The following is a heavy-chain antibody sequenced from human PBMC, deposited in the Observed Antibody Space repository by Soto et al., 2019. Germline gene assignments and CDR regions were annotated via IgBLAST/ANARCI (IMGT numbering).Heavy chain of an antibody. Sequence: QIQLVQSGAEVKKPGASVKVSCKASGYSFTSYGITWVRQAPGQGPEWLGWITAENGNTNYAQKFQGRSTMPTDTSTIKAFMELRGLRSDDTAVYYCARVVLEWLPTAGCDYWGQGTVVTVSS. V-gene: IGHV1-18*04. CDR3: ARVVLEWLPTAGCDY. CDR2: ITAENGNT. CDR1: GYSFTSYG. D-gene: IGHD5-12*01. J-gene: IGHJ4*02.